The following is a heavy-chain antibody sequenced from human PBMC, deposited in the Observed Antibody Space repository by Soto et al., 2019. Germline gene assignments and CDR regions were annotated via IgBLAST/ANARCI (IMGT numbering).Heavy chain of an antibody. V-gene: IGHV3-33*01. CDR1: GFPFSTYG. CDR2: IVSDGSAK. J-gene: IGHJ3*02. CDR3: ARDDAFGNENGFDI. D-gene: IGHD1-1*01. Sequence: QVQLVESGGRVVQPGTSLRLSCAVSGFPFSTYGFHWVRQPPGKGLEWVAVIVSDGSAKYHADSVEGRFTISRDNSKDTLYLQMNSLRAEDTAVYYCARDDAFGNENGFDIWGQGTMVTVSS.